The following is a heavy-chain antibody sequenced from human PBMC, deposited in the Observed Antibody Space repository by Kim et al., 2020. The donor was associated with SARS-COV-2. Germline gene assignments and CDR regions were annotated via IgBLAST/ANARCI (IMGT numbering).Heavy chain of an antibody. CDR3: ATPRSTIAAAGEFDY. D-gene: IGHD6-13*01. Sequence: DSVKGRFTISRDNSKNTLYLQMNRLRAEDTAVYYGATPRSTIAAAGEFDYWGQGTLVTVSS. V-gene: IGHV3-23*01. J-gene: IGHJ4*02.